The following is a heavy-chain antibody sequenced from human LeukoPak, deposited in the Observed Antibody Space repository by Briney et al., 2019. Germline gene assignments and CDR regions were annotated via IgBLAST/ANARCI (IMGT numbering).Heavy chain of an antibody. V-gene: IGHV3-23*01. Sequence: PGGSLRLSCAASGFTFSSYGMSWVRQAPGKGLEWVSAISGSGGSTYYADSVKGRFTISRDNSKNTLYLQMNSLRAEDTAVYYCAKRGDYYDSSGTWGQGTLVTVSS. D-gene: IGHD3-22*01. CDR2: ISGSGGST. CDR1: GFTFSSYG. CDR3: AKRGDYYDSSGT. J-gene: IGHJ5*02.